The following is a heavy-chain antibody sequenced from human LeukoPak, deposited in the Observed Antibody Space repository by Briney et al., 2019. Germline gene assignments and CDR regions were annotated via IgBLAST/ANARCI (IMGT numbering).Heavy chain of an antibody. CDR2: ITPIFGSA. J-gene: IGHJ4*02. CDR3: ARKVPADSHFDY. CDR1: GGTFSSYA. Sequence: SVKVSCKASGGTFSSYAMSWVRQAPGQGLEWMGRITPIFGSANYAQKFQGRVTITTDESTSTAYMELSSLRSEDTAVYYCARKVPADSHFDYWGQGTQVTVSS. D-gene: IGHD2-2*01. V-gene: IGHV1-69*05.